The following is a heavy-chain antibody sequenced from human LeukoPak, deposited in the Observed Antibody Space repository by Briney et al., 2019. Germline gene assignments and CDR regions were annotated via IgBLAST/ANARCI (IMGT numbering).Heavy chain of an antibody. V-gene: IGHV4-4*07. CDR3: ARVAVVTARNFDAGAFDI. CDR1: GGSISSYY. Sequence: SETLSLTCTVSGGSISSYYWSWIRQPAGKGLEWIGRIYTSGSTNYNPSLKSRVTISVDKSKNQFSLKLSSVTAADTAVYYCARVAVVTARNFDAGAFDIWGQGTMVTVSS. CDR2: IYTSGST. J-gene: IGHJ3*02. D-gene: IGHD2-21*02.